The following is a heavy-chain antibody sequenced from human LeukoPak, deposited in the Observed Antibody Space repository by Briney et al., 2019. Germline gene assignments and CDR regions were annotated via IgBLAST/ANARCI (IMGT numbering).Heavy chain of an antibody. Sequence: ASVKVSCKASGYTFTGYYMHWLRQAPGQGLEWMGRINPNSGGTNYAQKFQGRVTMTRDTSIGTAYMELSRLRSDDTAVYYCAKGGSYSADYFDYWGQGTLVTVSS. CDR3: AKGGSYSADYFDY. J-gene: IGHJ4*02. V-gene: IGHV1-2*06. CDR2: INPNSGGT. CDR1: GYTFTGYY. D-gene: IGHD1-26*01.